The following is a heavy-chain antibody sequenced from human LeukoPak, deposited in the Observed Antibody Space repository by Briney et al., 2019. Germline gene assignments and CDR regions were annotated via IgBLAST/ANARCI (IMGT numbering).Heavy chain of an antibody. CDR1: GGTFSSYA. CDR2: IIPIFGTA. D-gene: IGHD3-9*01. CDR3: AAIFLPLSPPWDYYYYYYMDV. Sequence: GASVKVSCKASGGTFSSYAISWVRQAPGQGLEWMGGIIPIFGTANYAQKFQGRVTITTDQSTSTAYMELSSLRSEDTAVYYCAAIFLPLSPPWDYYYYYYMDVWGKGTTVTVSS. J-gene: IGHJ6*03. V-gene: IGHV1-69*05.